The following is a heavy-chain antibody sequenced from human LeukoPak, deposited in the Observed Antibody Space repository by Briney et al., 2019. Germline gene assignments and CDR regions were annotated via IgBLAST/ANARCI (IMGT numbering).Heavy chain of an antibody. CDR3: ARSMTYYDFWSGPYYYYMDV. Sequence: PGGSLRLSCAASGFTFSSYWMQWVRQAPGKGLVWVSRINSDGSSTSYADSVKGRFTISRDNAKNTLYLQMNSLRAEDTAVYYCARSMTYYDFWSGPYYYYMDVWGKGTTVTVSS. D-gene: IGHD3-3*01. CDR2: INSDGSST. V-gene: IGHV3-74*01. CDR1: GFTFSSYW. J-gene: IGHJ6*03.